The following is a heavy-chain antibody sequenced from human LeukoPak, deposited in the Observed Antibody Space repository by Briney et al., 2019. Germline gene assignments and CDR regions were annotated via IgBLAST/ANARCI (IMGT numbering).Heavy chain of an antibody. V-gene: IGHV3-64*01. CDR2: ISSNGGST. J-gene: IGHJ4*02. CDR3: ARERGYYFDY. Sequence: GGSLRLSCAASGFTFSSYAMHWVRQAPGKGLEYVSAISSNGGSTYYANSVKGRFTISRDNSKNTLYLQMGSLRAEDMAVYYCARERGYYFDYWGQGTLVTVSS. D-gene: IGHD3-10*01. CDR1: GFTFSSYA.